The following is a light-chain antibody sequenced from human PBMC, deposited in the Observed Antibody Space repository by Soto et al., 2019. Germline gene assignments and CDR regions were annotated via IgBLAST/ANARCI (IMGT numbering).Light chain of an antibody. CDR2: GAS. J-gene: IGKJ1*01. CDR1: QSVSSNY. CDR3: QQYNSYSWT. V-gene: IGKV3-20*01. Sequence: EIVLTQSPGTLSLSPWERATLSCRASQSVSSNYLAWYQQKPGQAPRLLIYGASTRATGVPDRFSGSGSGTEFTLTISSLQPDDFATYYCQQYNSYSWTFGQGTKVDIK.